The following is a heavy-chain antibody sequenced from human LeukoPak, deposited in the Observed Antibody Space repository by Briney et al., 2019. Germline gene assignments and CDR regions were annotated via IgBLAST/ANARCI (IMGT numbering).Heavy chain of an antibody. J-gene: IGHJ4*02. CDR1: GYTFTNYY. D-gene: IGHD3-10*01. CDR3: ARQMARGVIIDY. V-gene: IGHV1-46*01. Sequence: PRASVKVSCTASGYTFTNYYIHWVRQAPGQGLEWVGIINPSGGGTSYAQIFQGRVTMIRELSTSTVYMDLSGLRSEDTAVYYCARQMARGVIIDYWGQGTLVTVSS. CDR2: INPSGGGT.